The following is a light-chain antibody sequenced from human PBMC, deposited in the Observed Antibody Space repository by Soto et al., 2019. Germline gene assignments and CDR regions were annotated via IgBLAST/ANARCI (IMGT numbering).Light chain of an antibody. CDR3: SSYAGSSNV. CDR2: EVN. Sequence: QSALTQPASVSGSPGQSITISCSGTSSDVGAYNFVSWYQVHPGRAPKLMIYEVNKRPSGVPDRFSGSKSGNTASLTVSGLQAEDEADYYCSSYAGSSNVFGTGTKLTVL. CDR1: SSDVGAYNF. V-gene: IGLV2-8*01. J-gene: IGLJ1*01.